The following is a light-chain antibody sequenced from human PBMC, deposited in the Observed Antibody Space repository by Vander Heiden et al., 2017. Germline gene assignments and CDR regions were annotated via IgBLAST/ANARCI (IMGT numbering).Light chain of an antibody. J-gene: IGLJ2*01. CDR3: SSYTTTSALVL. V-gene: IGLV2-14*01. CDR2: EVS. CDR1: SSDVGGYSF. Sequence: LTQPASVSGSPGHSISISCTGTSSDVGGYSFVSWSQQHPGKPPRLMIYEVSDRPSGVSNRFSGSKLGNTASLTISGLQPEDEADYYCSSYTTTSALVLFGGGTKVTV.